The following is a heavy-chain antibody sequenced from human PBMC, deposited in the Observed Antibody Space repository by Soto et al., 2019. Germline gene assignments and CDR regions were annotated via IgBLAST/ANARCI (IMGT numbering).Heavy chain of an antibody. V-gene: IGHV4-39*01. CDR1: GDSISDGHYH. Sequence: QQQLQESGPGLVKPSETLSLTCTVSGDSISDGHYHWGWIRQPPGKGLEYIGSIHYTGITYYNPSLTGRLTISVDTSKNQLSLRLSPVTAADTAVYYCARLYLGAYRENDAFDIWGQGTMVTASS. D-gene: IGHD3-16*01. CDR2: IHYTGIT. J-gene: IGHJ3*02. CDR3: ARLYLGAYRENDAFDI.